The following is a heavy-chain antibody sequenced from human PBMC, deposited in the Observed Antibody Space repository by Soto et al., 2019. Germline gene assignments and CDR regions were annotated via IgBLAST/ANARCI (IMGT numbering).Heavy chain of an antibody. CDR2: IIPIFGTA. CDR1: GGTFSSYA. J-gene: IGHJ5*02. V-gene: IGHV1-69*13. CDR3: AREQQASRVWFDP. Sequence: GASVKVSCKASGGTFSSYAISWVRQAPGQGLEWMGGIIPIFGTANYAQKFQGRVTITADESTSTAYMELSSLRSEDTAVYYCAREQQASRVWFDPWGQGTLVTVSS.